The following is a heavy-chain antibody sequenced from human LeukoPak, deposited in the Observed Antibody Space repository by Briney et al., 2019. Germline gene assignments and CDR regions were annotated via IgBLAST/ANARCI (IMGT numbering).Heavy chain of an antibody. D-gene: IGHD3-22*01. V-gene: IGHV1-18*01. Sequence: ASVKVSCKASGGTFSSYAISWVRQAPGQGLEWMGWISAYNGNTNYAQKLKGRVTMTTDTSTSTAYMELRSLRSDDTAVYYCARDYGVYASDYYDSSGYYQPNAFDIWGQGTMVSVSS. CDR2: ISAYNGNT. CDR3: ARDYGVYASDYYDSSGYYQPNAFDI. CDR1: GGTFSSYA. J-gene: IGHJ3*02.